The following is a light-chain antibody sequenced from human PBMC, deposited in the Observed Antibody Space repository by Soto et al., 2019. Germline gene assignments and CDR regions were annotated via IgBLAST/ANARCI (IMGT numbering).Light chain of an antibody. Sequence: QSVLTQPASVPGSPGQSITISCTGTSSDVGSYNLVSWYQQHPGKAPKLMIYEGSKRPSGVSNRFSGSKSGNTASLTISGLQAEDEADYYCCSYAGSSTFEVFGTGTKVTV. J-gene: IGLJ1*01. CDR3: CSYAGSSTFEV. CDR2: EGS. CDR1: SSDVGSYNL. V-gene: IGLV2-23*03.